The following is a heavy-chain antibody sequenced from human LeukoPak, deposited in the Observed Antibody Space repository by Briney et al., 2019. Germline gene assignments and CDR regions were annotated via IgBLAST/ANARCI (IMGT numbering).Heavy chain of an antibody. CDR3: AKRGVVIRVILVGFHKEAYYFDS. Sequence: GGSLRLFCAVSGITLSNYGMSWVRQAPGKGLEWVAGISGSGGTTNYADSVKGRFTISRDNPKNTLYLQMNSLRAEDTAVYFCAKRGVVIRVILVGFHKEAYYFDSWGQGALVTVSS. CDR2: ISGSGGTT. D-gene: IGHD3-22*01. V-gene: IGHV3-23*01. CDR1: GITLSNYG. J-gene: IGHJ4*02.